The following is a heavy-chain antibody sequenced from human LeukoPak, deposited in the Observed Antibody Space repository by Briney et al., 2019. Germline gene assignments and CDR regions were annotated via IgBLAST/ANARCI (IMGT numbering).Heavy chain of an antibody. CDR1: GVTFSGYY. Sequence: SETLSLTCAVYGVTFSGYYWSWIRQPPGKGLEWMWKINHSGSTNYNPSLKSRVTISVDTSKNQFSLKLSSVTAADTAVYYCARGMTHGYFDLWGRGTLVTVSS. V-gene: IGHV4-34*01. CDR2: INHSGST. CDR3: ARGMTHGYFDL. J-gene: IGHJ2*01.